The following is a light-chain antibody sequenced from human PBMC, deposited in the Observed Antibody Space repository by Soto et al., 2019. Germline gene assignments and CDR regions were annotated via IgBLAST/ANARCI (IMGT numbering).Light chain of an antibody. CDR2: AAS. V-gene: IGKV1-39*01. CDR3: QQTYRPSYT. CDR1: QSVNRF. J-gene: IGKJ2*01. Sequence: DIQMDQSPSSLSASLGDRVTITCRASQSVNRFLNWYQQQPGRAPKVLIYAASTLQSGVPSRFSGNGSGTEFTLTISTLQPEDFATYFCQQTYRPSYTFAQGTRLEIK.